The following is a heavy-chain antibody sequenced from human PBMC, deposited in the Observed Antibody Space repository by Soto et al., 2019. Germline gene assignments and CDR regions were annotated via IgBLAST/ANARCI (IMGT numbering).Heavy chain of an antibody. CDR2: INGNGSTT. Sequence: GGSLRLACAASGFSFSRHWMHWVRQPPGKGLVWVSRINGNGSTTSDADFVKGRVTISRDNAKNTLYLQMNSLGDEDTAVYYCVRALAGSRNGFDIWGQGTVVTVSS. CDR1: GFSFSRHW. V-gene: IGHV3-74*01. J-gene: IGHJ3*02. CDR3: VRALAGSRNGFDI. D-gene: IGHD6-19*01.